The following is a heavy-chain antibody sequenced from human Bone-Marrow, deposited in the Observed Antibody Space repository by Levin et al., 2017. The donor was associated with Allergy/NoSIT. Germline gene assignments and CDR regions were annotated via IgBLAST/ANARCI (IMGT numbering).Heavy chain of an antibody. Sequence: GGSLRLSCAASGLTVSDNYMTWVRQPPGKGLEWLSLMFSGGATYYADSVKGRFTISRDSSKNPLSLQMTSLRPDDPAVYFCARTIYTILTTHMDVWGKGAMVTVSS. CDR1: GLTVSDNY. J-gene: IGHJ6*03. D-gene: IGHD3-9*01. CDR3: ARTIYTILTTHMDV. V-gene: IGHV3-66*02. CDR2: MFSGGAT.